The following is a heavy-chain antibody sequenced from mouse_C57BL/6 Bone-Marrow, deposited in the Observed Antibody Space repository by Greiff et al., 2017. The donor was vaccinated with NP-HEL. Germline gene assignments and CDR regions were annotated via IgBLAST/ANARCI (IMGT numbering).Heavy chain of an antibody. V-gene: IGHV3-6*01. J-gene: IGHJ3*01. Sequence: EVKLQESGPGLVKPSQSLSLTCSVTGYSFTSGYFWFWIRQFPGNQLEWMGFISYDGSNNYNPSFQNRISITRDTSKNQFILKLNTVTTEDTATYYGARGAYDGYNRFAYWGQGTLVTVSA. CDR1: GYSFTSGYF. CDR2: ISYDGSN. CDR3: ARGAYDGYNRFAY. D-gene: IGHD2-3*01.